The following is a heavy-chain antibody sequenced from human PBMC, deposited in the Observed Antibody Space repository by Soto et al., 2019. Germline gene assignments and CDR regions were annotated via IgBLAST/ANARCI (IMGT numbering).Heavy chain of an antibody. V-gene: IGHV1-24*01. CDR3: ARGTYYDFWSGPARYYFDY. Sequence: ASVKVSCKVSGYTLTELSMHWVRQAPGKGLEWMGGFDPEDGETIYAQKFQGRVTMTADTSTDTAYMELSSLRSDDTAVYYCARGTYYDFWSGPARYYFDYWGQGTLVTVSS. J-gene: IGHJ4*02. D-gene: IGHD3-3*01. CDR2: FDPEDGET. CDR1: GYTLTELS.